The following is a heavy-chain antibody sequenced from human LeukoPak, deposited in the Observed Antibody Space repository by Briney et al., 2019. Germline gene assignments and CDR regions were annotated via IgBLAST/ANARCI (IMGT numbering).Heavy chain of an antibody. J-gene: IGHJ6*02. V-gene: IGHV1-46*01. CDR1: GYTFTSYY. Sequence: ASVKVSCKASGYTFTSYYMHWVRQAPGQGLEWMGIINPSGGSTSYTQKFQGRVTMTRDTSTSTAYMEMNSLRSEDTAVYYCARSIFGVGLYYYYGMDVWGQGTTVTVSS. CDR3: ARSIFGVGLYYYYGMDV. D-gene: IGHD3-3*01. CDR2: INPSGGST.